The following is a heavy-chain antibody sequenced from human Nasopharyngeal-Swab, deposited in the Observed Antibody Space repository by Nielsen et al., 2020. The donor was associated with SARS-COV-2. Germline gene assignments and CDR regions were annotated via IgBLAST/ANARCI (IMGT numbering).Heavy chain of an antibody. V-gene: IGHV4-34*12. CDR1: GASFSGYY. D-gene: IGHD6-13*01. J-gene: IGHJ4*02. CDR2: IFHSGSA. Sequence: SETLSLTCGLNGASFSGYYWGWIRQPPGKGLEWIGSIFHSGSAYYNPSLQRRVTLSVDPSKNHFSLKLSSVTAADTAIYYCARSSWFWDLDYWGQGTLVPVSA. CDR3: ARSSWFWDLDY.